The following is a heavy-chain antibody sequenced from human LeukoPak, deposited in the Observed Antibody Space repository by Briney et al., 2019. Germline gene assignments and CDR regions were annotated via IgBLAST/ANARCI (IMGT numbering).Heavy chain of an antibody. CDR1: GFTFSSYS. D-gene: IGHD3-10*01. J-gene: IGHJ4*02. Sequence: GGSLRLSCAASGFTFSSYSMNWVRQAPGKGLEWVSSISSSSSYIYYADSVKGRFTISRDNAKNSLYLQMNSLRAEDTAVYYCARDGGVLLWFGVFDFWGQGTLVTVSS. CDR3: ARDGGVLLWFGVFDF. CDR2: ISSSSSYI. V-gene: IGHV3-21*01.